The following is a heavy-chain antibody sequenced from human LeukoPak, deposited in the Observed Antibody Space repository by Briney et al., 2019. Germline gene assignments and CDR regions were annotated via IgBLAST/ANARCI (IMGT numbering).Heavy chain of an antibody. CDR3: AKDITWFGEEGAFDI. V-gene: IGHV3-9*01. CDR1: GFTFSSYE. CDR2: ISWNSGSM. Sequence: PGGSLRLSCAASGFTFSSYEMNWVRQAPGKGLERVSGISWNSGSMGYADSVKGRFTISRDNAKNSLYLQMNSLRAEDTALYYCAKDITWFGEEGAFDIWGQGTMVTVSS. J-gene: IGHJ3*02. D-gene: IGHD3-10*01.